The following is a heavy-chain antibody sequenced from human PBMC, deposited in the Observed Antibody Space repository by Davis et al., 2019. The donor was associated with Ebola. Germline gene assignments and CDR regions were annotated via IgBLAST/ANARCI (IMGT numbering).Heavy chain of an antibody. J-gene: IGHJ4*02. V-gene: IGHV3-30*03. CDR2: ISYDGSNK. Sequence: GESLKISCAASGFTFSSYGMHWVRQAPGKGLEWVAVISYDGSNKYYADSVKGRFTISRDNSKNTLYLQMNSLRAEDTAVYYCARGPHYGDYVVYFDYWGQGTLVTVSS. CDR3: ARGPHYGDYVVYFDY. D-gene: IGHD4-17*01. CDR1: GFTFSSYG.